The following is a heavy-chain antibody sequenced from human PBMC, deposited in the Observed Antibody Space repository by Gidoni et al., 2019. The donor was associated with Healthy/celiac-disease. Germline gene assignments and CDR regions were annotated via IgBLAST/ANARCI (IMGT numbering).Heavy chain of an antibody. CDR1: GGSFSGYY. J-gene: IGHJ4*02. CDR3: ARTRYSYGGYFDY. V-gene: IGHV4-34*01. CDR2: INHSGST. D-gene: IGHD5-18*01. Sequence: QVQLQQWGAGLLKPSETLSPTCAVYGGSFSGYYWSWIRQPPGKGLEWIGEINHSGSTNYNPSLKSRVTISVDTSKNQFSLKLSSVTAADTAVYYCARTRYSYGGYFDYWGQGTLVTVSS.